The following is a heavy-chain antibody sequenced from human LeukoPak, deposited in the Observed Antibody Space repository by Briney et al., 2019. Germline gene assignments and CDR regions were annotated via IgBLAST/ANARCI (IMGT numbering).Heavy chain of an antibody. V-gene: IGHV3-48*04. CDR2: ISSSSSTI. CDR3: ARDPFITMVRGVIIAPNYFDY. Sequence: GGSLRLSCAASGFTFSSYSMNWVRQAPGKGLEWVSYISSSSSTIYYADSVKGRFTISRDNAKNSLYLQMNSLRAEDTAVYYCARDPFITMVRGVIIAPNYFDYWGQETLVTVSS. CDR1: GFTFSSYS. D-gene: IGHD3-10*01. J-gene: IGHJ4*02.